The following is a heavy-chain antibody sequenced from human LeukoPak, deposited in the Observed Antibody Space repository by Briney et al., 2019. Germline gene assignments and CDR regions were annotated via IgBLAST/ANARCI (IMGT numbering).Heavy chain of an antibody. CDR2: IIPIFGSS. D-gene: IGHD7-27*01. J-gene: IGHJ4*02. Sequence: ASVKVSCKASGGTFNNYAINWVRQAPGQGLEWMGGIIPIFGSSNYAQKFQGRVTITADESTTTAYMELRSLRSDDTAMYYCARDYRTGFDYWGQGTLVTVSS. V-gene: IGHV1-69*13. CDR1: GGTFNNYA. CDR3: ARDYRTGFDY.